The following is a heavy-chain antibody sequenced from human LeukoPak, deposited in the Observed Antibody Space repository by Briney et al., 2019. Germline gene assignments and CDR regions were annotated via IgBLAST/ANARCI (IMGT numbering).Heavy chain of an antibody. CDR3: ATGGTAVTRYFGL. Sequence: GGSLRLSCAASGFTFSSYSMNWVRQAPGKGLEWVSTISSSSSSIFYADSVKGRFTISRDNAKNSLYLQMNSLRAEDTGVYYCATGGTAVTRYFGLWGRGTLVTISS. CDR2: ISSSSSSI. D-gene: IGHD4-17*01. V-gene: IGHV3-21*01. CDR1: GFTFSSYS. J-gene: IGHJ2*01.